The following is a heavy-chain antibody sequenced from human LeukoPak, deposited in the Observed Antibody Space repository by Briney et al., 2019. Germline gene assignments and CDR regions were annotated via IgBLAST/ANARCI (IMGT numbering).Heavy chain of an antibody. CDR3: ARGQIDLLRNYFDS. V-gene: IGHV3-66*01. CDR2: IYSDGTT. J-gene: IGHJ4*02. CDR1: GFTVSNNY. D-gene: IGHD3-22*01. Sequence: GGSLRLSCAASGFTVSNNYMSWVRQAPGKKLEWVSDIYSDGTTFYADSVKGRFIISRDNSRNTVHLQMNSLRDDDTAVYYCARGQIDLLRNYFDSWGPGTLVAVSS.